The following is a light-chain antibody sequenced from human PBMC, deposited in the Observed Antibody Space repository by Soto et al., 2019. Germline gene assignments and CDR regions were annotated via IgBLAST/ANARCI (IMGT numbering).Light chain of an antibody. V-gene: IGLV2-11*01. J-gene: IGLJ2*01. CDR3: CSYAGTYTLV. Sequence: QSALTQPRSVSGSPGQSVTISCTATSSDVGGYNYVSWYQQHPGQAPKLMIYDVNKRPSGVPDRFSGSKSANTASLTISGLWAEDEADYLCCSYAGTYTLVFGGGTKLTVL. CDR2: DVN. CDR1: SSDVGGYNY.